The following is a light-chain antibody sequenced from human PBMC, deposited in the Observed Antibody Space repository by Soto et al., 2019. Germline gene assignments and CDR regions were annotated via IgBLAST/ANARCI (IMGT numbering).Light chain of an antibody. CDR2: EGS. Sequence: QSALTQPASVSGSPAQSITISCTGTSSDVGSYNLVSWYQQHPGKAPKLMIYEGSKRPSGVSNRFSGSKSGNTASLTISGLQAEDEADYYCCSYAGRWVFGGGTKLTVL. V-gene: IGLV2-23*01. CDR1: SSDVGSYNL. CDR3: CSYAGRWV. J-gene: IGLJ2*01.